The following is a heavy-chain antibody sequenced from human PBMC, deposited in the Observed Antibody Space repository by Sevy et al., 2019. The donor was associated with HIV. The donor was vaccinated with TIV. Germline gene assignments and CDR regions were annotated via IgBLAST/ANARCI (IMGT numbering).Heavy chain of an antibody. V-gene: IGHV3-23*01. CDR2: LSFGCGKI. CDR1: GFDFSIYS. Sequence: GGSLRLSCAASGFDFSIYSMSWVRQAPGKGLEGVSTLSFGCGKIKYADSVKGRFTISRDNSKSSVYLQMNSMRVEDTAVYYCAREGCTKPHDYWGQGTLVTVSS. J-gene: IGHJ4*02. D-gene: IGHD2-8*01. CDR3: AREGCTKPHDY.